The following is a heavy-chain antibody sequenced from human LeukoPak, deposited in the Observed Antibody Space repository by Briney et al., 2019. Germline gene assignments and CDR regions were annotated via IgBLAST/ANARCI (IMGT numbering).Heavy chain of an antibody. CDR1: GGSISSGGYY. CDR2: IYYSGST. V-gene: IGHV4-31*03. D-gene: IGHD3-9*01. CDR3: ARGPVRLARPYDY. Sequence: SQTLSLTCTVSGGSISSGGYYWSWIRQHPGKGLEWIGYIYYSGSTYYNPSLKSRVTMSADTPKNQLSLSLTSVTAADTALYYCARGPVRLARPYDYWGQGTPVTVSS. J-gene: IGHJ4*02.